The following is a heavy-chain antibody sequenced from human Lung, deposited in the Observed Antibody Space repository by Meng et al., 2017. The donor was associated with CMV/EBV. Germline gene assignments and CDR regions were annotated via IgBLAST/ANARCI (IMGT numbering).Heavy chain of an antibody. CDR3: ARERLYQPPWGDALDI. Sequence: GESLKISCAPSGFSFSTYTLHWVRQAPGKGLEWVASISNSRSYINYADPVKGRFTISRDNAKDSLYLQMSSLRAEDTAVYYCARERLYQPPWGDALDIWGQGTMVTVSS. J-gene: IGHJ3*02. CDR1: GFSFSTYT. V-gene: IGHV3-21*06. CDR2: ISNSRSYI. D-gene: IGHD2-2*01.